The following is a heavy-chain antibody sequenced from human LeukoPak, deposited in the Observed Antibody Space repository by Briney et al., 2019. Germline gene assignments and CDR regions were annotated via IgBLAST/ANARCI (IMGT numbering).Heavy chain of an antibody. V-gene: IGHV3-23*01. CDR1: GFTFSKYA. CDR3: AKRGTYYYGSWSFYGYYYYGMDV. CDR2: ISGSGGSS. Sequence: GGSLRLSCAASGFTFSKYAMSWVRQAPGKGLEWVSAISGSGGSSYYADSVKGRFTISRDNSRTTLYLQMNSLRAEDTAVYYCAKRGTYYYGSWSFYGYYYYGMDVWGKGTTVTVSS. D-gene: IGHD3-10*01. J-gene: IGHJ6*04.